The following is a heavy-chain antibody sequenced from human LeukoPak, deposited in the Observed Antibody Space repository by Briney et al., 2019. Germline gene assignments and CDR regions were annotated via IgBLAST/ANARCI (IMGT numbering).Heavy chain of an antibody. Sequence: SETLSLTCTVSGGSISTYSWSWIRQPPGKGQEWVGDIYYSGNTNYNPSLKSRVTISVDTSKNQFSLKLSSVTAADTAVYYCARVRLVGYDILTGYYSFDYWGQGTLVTVSS. CDR3: ARVRLVGYDILTGYYSFDY. CDR2: IYYSGNT. J-gene: IGHJ4*02. CDR1: GGSISTYS. V-gene: IGHV4-59*01. D-gene: IGHD3-9*01.